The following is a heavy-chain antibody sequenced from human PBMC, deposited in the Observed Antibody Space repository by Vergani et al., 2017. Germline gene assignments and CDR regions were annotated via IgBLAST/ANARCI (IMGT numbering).Heavy chain of an antibody. D-gene: IGHD3-10*01. CDR3: AREQGGSGSYYPYYYYYYMDV. Sequence: QVQLVQSGAEVKKPGASVKVSCKASGYTFTSYGISWVRQAPGQGLEWMGWISAYNGNTNYAQKLQGRVTMTTDTSTSTAYMGLRSLRSDDTAVYYCAREQGGSGSYYPYYYYYYMDVWGKGTTVTVSS. CDR1: GYTFTSYG. J-gene: IGHJ6*03. CDR2: ISAYNGNT. V-gene: IGHV1-18*01.